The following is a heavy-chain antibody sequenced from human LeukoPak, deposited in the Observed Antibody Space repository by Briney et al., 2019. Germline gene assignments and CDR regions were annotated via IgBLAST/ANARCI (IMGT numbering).Heavy chain of an antibody. CDR2: ISYDGSNK. Sequence: TGGSLRLSCAASGFTFSSYAMHWVRQAPGKGLEWVAVISYDGSNKYYADSVKGRFTISRDNSKNTLYLQMNSLRAEDTAVYYCARLADGSGSYYSHYYYYYGMDVWGQGTTVTVSS. J-gene: IGHJ6*02. CDR3: ARLADGSGSYYSHYYYYYGMDV. CDR1: GFTFSSYA. D-gene: IGHD3-10*01. V-gene: IGHV3-30-3*01.